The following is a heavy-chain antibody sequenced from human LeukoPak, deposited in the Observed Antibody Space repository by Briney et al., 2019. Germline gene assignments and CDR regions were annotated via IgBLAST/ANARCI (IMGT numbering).Heavy chain of an antibody. CDR1: GYTFTSYG. D-gene: IGHD3-10*02. CDR3: ASCSNACPDAFDI. Sequence: AASVKVSCKASGYTFTSYGISWVRQAPGQGLEWMGWISAYNGNTNYAQKLQGRVTMTTDTSTSTAYMELRSLRSDDTAVYYCASCSNACPDAFDIWGQGTMVTVSS. V-gene: IGHV1-18*01. J-gene: IGHJ3*02. CDR2: ISAYNGNT.